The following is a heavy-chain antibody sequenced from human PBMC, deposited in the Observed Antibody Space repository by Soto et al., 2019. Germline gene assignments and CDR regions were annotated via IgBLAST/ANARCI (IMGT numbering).Heavy chain of an antibody. J-gene: IGHJ4*02. D-gene: IGHD5-12*01. V-gene: IGHV4-34*01. CDR3: ASGGQTIIPKD. CDR2: INHGGST. CDR1: GGSFSGYY. Sequence: SETLPLTCAVYGGSFSGYYWSWIRQPPGKGLDWIGEINHGGSTNYNPSLKSRVTISIDTSKNQFSLKLSSVTAADTAVYYCASGGQTIIPKDWGQGTLVTVSS.